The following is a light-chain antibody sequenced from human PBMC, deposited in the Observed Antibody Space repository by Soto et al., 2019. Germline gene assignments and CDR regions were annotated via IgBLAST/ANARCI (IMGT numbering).Light chain of an antibody. V-gene: IGKV3-20*01. CDR3: QQYKEWPLT. J-gene: IGKJ4*01. CDR2: GTS. CDR1: QSVSSSY. Sequence: EIVLTQSPGTLSLSPEERATLSCRASQSVSSSYFGWYQQKPGQAPRLLIYGTSSRATGIPDRFSGSGSGTEFTLTISSLQSEDFAVYYCQQYKEWPLTFGGGTKVDIK.